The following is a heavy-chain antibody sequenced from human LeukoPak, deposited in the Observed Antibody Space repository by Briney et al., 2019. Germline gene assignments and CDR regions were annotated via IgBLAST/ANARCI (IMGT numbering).Heavy chain of an antibody. CDR2: IYPGDSDT. J-gene: IGHJ4*02. CDR1: GYNFTSYW. Sequence: GESLQISCKCSGYNFTSYWIGWVRPMPGKGLEWMGIIYPGDSDTRYSPSFQGQVTISADKSISTAYLQWSSLKASDTAMYYCARGKYSGSYLPHFDYWGQGALVTVSS. CDR3: ARGKYSGSYLPHFDY. V-gene: IGHV5-51*01. D-gene: IGHD1-26*01.